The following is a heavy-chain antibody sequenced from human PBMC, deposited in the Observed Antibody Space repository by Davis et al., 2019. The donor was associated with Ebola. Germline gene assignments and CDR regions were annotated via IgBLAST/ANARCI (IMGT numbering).Heavy chain of an antibody. CDR3: ARAPGEWELLYFDY. CDR2: IIPILGIA. CDR1: GYTFTGYY. V-gene: IGHV1-69*04. J-gene: IGHJ4*02. D-gene: IGHD1-26*01. Sequence: AASVKVSCKASGYTFTGYYMHWVRQAPGQGLEWMGRIIPILGIANYAQKFQGRVTITADKSTSTAYMELSSLRSEDTAVYYCARAPGEWELLYFDYWGQGTLVTVSS.